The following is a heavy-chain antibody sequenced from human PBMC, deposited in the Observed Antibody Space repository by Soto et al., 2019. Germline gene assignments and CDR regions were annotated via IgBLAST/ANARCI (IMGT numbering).Heavy chain of an antibody. CDR3: VKEQGFRAFDY. D-gene: IGHD2-21*01. CDR1: GFTFNNYA. Sequence: EVQLLESGGGLVQPGGSLRLSCAASGFTFNNYAMSSVRQAPGKGLEWVSSISGNGGNTYYADPVKGRFTVSRDNSRNTLYLQTNSLRAEDTAGYYCVKEQGFRAFDYWGQVILVTVSS. V-gene: IGHV3-23*01. J-gene: IGHJ4*02. CDR2: ISGNGGNT.